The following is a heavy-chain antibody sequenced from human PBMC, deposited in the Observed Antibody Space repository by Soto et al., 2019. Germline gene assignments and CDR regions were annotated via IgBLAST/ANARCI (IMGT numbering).Heavy chain of an antibody. CDR2: ISGYNGNT. Sequence: QVQLVQSGPEVKKPGATVQVSCKASGYTFNTYGISWVRQAPGQGLEWMGWISGYNGNTNYAQNLQDRVTLTIDTSTSTAYMELRSLRSDDTALYYCARAVPLDYWGQGTLVPVSS. CDR1: GYTFNTYG. CDR3: ARAVPLDY. D-gene: IGHD6-19*01. J-gene: IGHJ4*02. V-gene: IGHV1-18*04.